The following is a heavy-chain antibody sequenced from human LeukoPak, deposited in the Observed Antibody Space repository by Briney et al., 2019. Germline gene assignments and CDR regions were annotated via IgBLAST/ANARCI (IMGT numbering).Heavy chain of an antibody. Sequence: QPGGSLRLSCAASGFTFSSYGMHWVRQAPGKGLEWVAFIRYDGSNKYYADSVKGRFTISRDNSKNTLYLQMNSLRAEDTAVYYCAKDISHYGSGNIRDWGQGTLVTVSS. V-gene: IGHV3-30*02. CDR1: GFTFSSYG. D-gene: IGHD3-10*01. CDR2: IRYDGSNK. CDR3: AKDISHYGSGNIRD. J-gene: IGHJ4*02.